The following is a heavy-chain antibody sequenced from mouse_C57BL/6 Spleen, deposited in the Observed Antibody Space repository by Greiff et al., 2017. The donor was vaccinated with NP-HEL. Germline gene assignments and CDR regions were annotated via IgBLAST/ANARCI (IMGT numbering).Heavy chain of an antibody. Sequence: QVQLQQPGAELVKPGASVKMSCKASGYTFTSYWITWVKQRPGQGLEWIGDIYPGSGSTNYNEKFKSKATLTVDTSSSTAYMQLSSLTSEDSAVYYCAREGSTTVVGAMDYWGQGTSVTVSS. V-gene: IGHV1-55*01. CDR2: IYPGSGST. J-gene: IGHJ4*01. CDR1: GYTFTSYW. CDR3: AREGSTTVVGAMDY. D-gene: IGHD1-1*01.